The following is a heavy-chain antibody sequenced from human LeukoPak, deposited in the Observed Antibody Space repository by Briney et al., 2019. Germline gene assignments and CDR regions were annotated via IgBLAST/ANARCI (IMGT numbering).Heavy chain of an antibody. Sequence: GGSLRLSCAASGFPFSGYSMNWVRQAPGKGLEWIAYINRSGSPVHLADSVKGRFTISRDNGDNSLYLQMKSLRADDTGVYYCARGAVTGYYMDVWGKGTTVIISS. CDR3: ARGAVTGYYMDV. D-gene: IGHD4-17*01. CDR2: INRSGSPV. CDR1: GFPFSGYS. V-gene: IGHV3-48*04. J-gene: IGHJ6*03.